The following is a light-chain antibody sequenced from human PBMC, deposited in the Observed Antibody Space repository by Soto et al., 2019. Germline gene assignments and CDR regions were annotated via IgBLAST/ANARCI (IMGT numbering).Light chain of an antibody. CDR3: QQYNNWPIT. CDR1: QNIISN. J-gene: IGKJ5*01. Sequence: EIVMTQSPATLSVSPGERATLSCRANQNIISNLAWYQQKPGQAPRILIYGASTRATGVPARFSGSGSGTEFTPTISSLQSEDFEVYYGQQYNNWPITFGQGTLLEIK. V-gene: IGKV3-15*01. CDR2: GAS.